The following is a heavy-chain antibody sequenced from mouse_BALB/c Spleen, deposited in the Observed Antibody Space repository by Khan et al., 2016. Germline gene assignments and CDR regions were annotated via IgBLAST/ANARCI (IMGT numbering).Heavy chain of an antibody. CDR1: EYTFTNYG. J-gene: IGHJ4*01. CDR2: LNTNNGEP. CDR3: AITGDYPYYAMDY. V-gene: IGHV9-3*02. D-gene: IGHD2-13*01. Sequence: QIQLVQSGPELKKPGETVKISCKASEYTFTNYGMNWVKQAPGKGLKWMGWLNTNNGEPTYDEEFKGRFAFSLEASASTAYLQINNLKNEDSATXFCAITGDYPYYAMDYWGQGTSVTVSS.